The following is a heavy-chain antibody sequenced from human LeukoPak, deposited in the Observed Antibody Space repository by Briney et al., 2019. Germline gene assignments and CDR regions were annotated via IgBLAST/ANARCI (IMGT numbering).Heavy chain of an antibody. Sequence: PGGSLRLSCAASGFTFSSYAMSWVRQAPGKGLEWVSAISGSGGSTYYADSVKGRFTISRDNSKNTLYLQMNSLRAEDTAAYYCAKGVGATRGNYFDYWGQGTLVTVSS. CDR1: GFTFSSYA. CDR2: ISGSGGST. CDR3: AKGVGATRGNYFDY. J-gene: IGHJ4*02. D-gene: IGHD1-26*01. V-gene: IGHV3-23*01.